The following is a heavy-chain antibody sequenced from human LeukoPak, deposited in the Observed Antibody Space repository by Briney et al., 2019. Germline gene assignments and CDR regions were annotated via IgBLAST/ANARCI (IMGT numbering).Heavy chain of an antibody. D-gene: IGHD3-3*01. CDR1: GFTFSSYW. CDR3: ARDLAYYDFWSGYYHPFFDY. J-gene: IGHJ4*02. V-gene: IGHV3-7*01. CDR2: IKQDGSEK. Sequence: PGGSLRLSCAASGFTFSSYWMSWVRQAPGKGLEWVANIKQDGSEKYYVDSVKGRFTISRDNAKNSLYLQMNSLRAEDTAVYYCARDLAYYDFWSGYYHPFFDYWGQGTLVTVSS.